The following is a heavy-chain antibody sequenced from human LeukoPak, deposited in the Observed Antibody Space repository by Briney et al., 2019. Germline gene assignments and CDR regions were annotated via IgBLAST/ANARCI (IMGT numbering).Heavy chain of an antibody. CDR2: ISSSSSYI. D-gene: IGHD2-2*01. Sequence: KPGGSVRLSCAASGFTFSSYSMNWVRQAPGKGLEWVSSISSSSSYIYYADSVKGRFTISRDNAKNSLYLQMNSLRAEDTAVYYCARDKDIVVVPAAPRDAFDIWGQGTMVTVSS. V-gene: IGHV3-21*01. CDR3: ARDKDIVVVPAAPRDAFDI. CDR1: GFTFSSYS. J-gene: IGHJ3*02.